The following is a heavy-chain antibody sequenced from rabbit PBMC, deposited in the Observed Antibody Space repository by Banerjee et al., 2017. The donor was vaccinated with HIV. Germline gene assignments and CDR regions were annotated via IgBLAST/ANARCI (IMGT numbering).Heavy chain of an antibody. CDR1: GIDFSSYG. J-gene: IGHJ4*01. CDR2: INTGSGST. V-gene: IGHV1S7*01. D-gene: IGHD6-1*01. CDR3: VRETETYAGGAGYGYYFDL. Sequence: QLVESGGGLVTLGGSLKLSCKASGIDFSSYGISWVRQAPGKGLEWIAYINTGSGSTWYASWVNGRFTISSHNAQNTLYLQLNSLTAADTATYFCVRETETYAGGAGYGYYFDLWGQGTLVTVS.